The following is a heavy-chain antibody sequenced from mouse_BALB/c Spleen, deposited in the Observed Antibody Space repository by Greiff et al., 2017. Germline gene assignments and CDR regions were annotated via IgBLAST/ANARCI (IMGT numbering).Heavy chain of an antibody. CDR2: ISYSGST. V-gene: IGHV3-2*02. CDR1: GYSITSDYA. CDR3: AEGNYLYYAMDY. J-gene: IGHJ4*01. D-gene: IGHD2-1*01. Sequence: EVKLLESGPGLVKPSQSLSLTCTVTGYSITSDYAWNWIRQFPGNKLEWMGYISYSGSTSYNPSLKSRISITRDTSKNQFFLQLNSVTTEDTATYYCAEGNYLYYAMDYWGQGTSVTVSS.